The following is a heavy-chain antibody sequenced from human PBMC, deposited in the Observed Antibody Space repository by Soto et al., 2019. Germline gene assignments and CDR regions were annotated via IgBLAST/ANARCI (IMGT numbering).Heavy chain of an antibody. CDR2: IFSNDEK. J-gene: IGHJ5*02. Sequence: VTMKESGPVLVNPPEPLTLTCTVSGFSLNTSTLGVTWIRQPPGKALEWLAHIFSNDEKSYITSLKGRLTISKDTSKSQVVLTLTNLVPADTATYYCVRTDWSYGVGWFDPWGQGTLVTVSS. CDR3: VRTDWSYGVGWFDP. CDR1: GFSLNTSTLG. D-gene: IGHD1-7*01. V-gene: IGHV2-26*01.